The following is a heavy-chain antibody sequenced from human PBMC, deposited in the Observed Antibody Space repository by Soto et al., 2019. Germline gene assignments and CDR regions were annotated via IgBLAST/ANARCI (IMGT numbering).Heavy chain of an antibody. CDR2: ISGSGGST. Sequence: EVQLLESGGGLVQPGGSLRLSCAGSGFTFSNYAMSWVRQAPGKGLEWVSAISGSGGSTYYADSVKGRFTISRDNSKNTLYLQMNSLRAEDTAVYYCAKSAVPAAINYYYGMDVWGQGTTVTVSS. D-gene: IGHD2-2*02. CDR1: GFTFSNYA. V-gene: IGHV3-23*01. J-gene: IGHJ6*02. CDR3: AKSAVPAAINYYYGMDV.